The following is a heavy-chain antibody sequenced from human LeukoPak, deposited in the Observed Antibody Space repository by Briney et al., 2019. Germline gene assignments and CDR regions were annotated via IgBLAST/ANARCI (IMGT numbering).Heavy chain of an antibody. CDR2: ISYDGINI. D-gene: IGHD3-10*01. CDR3: ARDRAYYFDS. V-gene: IGHV3-30*04. J-gene: IGHJ4*02. CDR1: GFTFSSYA. Sequence: GGSLRLSCAASGFTFSSYAMHWVRQAPGKGLEWVAVISYDGINIYYADSVKGRFTISRDNSKNTLYLQMNSLRAEDTAVYYCARDRAYYFDSWGQGTLVTVSS.